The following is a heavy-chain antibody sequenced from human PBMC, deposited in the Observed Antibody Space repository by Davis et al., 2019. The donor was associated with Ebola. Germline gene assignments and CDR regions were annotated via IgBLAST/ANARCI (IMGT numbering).Heavy chain of an antibody. V-gene: IGHV4-38-2*02. CDR2: ISYSGST. J-gene: IGHJ4*02. D-gene: IGHD1-1*01. CDR1: DYSITSVFY. CDR3: SRALEVGSGEWR. Sequence: MPSETLSLTCTVSDYSITSVFYWGWIRQPPGKALEWIGSISYSGSTYYNPSLKSRVTISVDTSKNQFSLKLHSVTAADTAVYYCSRALEVGSGEWRWGQRTLVTVSS.